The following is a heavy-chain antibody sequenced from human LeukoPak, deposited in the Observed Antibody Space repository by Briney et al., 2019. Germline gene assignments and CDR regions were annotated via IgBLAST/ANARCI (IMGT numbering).Heavy chain of an antibody. CDR3: ARDGTGSNSGWYIH. CDR2: IWYDGSNK. D-gene: IGHD6-19*01. Sequence: GRSLRLSCAASGFTFSSHGMHWVRQAPGKGLEWVAVIWYDGSNKYYADSVKGRFTISRDNSKNTLYLQMNSLRAEDTAVYYCARDGTGSNSGWYIHWGQGALVTVPS. CDR1: GFTFSSHG. J-gene: IGHJ4*02. V-gene: IGHV3-33*01.